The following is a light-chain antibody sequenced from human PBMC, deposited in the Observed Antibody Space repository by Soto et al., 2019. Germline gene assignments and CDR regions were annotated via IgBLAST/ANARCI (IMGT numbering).Light chain of an antibody. J-gene: IGKJ2*01. CDR3: QQYGSSPPT. CDR2: LTS. CDR1: QAVNTR. Sequence: EIVLTQSPATLSSFPGDRVTLSCRASQAVNTRLAWYQHKPGQAPRLLIYLTSNRAAGIPARFSGSGSGTDFTLTISDVEPEDFAVFYCQQYGSSPPTFGQGTKVDIK. V-gene: IGKV3D-11*03.